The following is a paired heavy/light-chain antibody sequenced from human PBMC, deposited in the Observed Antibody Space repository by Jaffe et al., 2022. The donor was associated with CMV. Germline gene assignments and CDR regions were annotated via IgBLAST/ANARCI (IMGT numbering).Light chain of an antibody. CDR3: QAWDSSTWV. Sequence: SYELAQPPSVSVSPGQTASILCSGDKLGDKYASWYQQKPGQSPVLVIYQDRKRPSGIPERFSGSNSGNTATLTISGTQAMDEADYYCQAWDSSTWVFGGGTKLTVL. CDR1: KLGDKY. V-gene: IGLV3-1*01. CDR2: QDR. J-gene: IGLJ3*02.
Heavy chain of an antibody. V-gene: IGHV3-23*01. CDR3: AKFSKIHDYGDDFDY. CDR1: GFTFTNYA. Sequence: EVQLMESGGGLVQPGGSLRLSCAASGFTFTNYAMGWVRQAPGKGLEWVSAIRGNGGTTYYADSVKGRFTVSRDNSKKTLYLQMHSLRAEDTAVYYCAKFSKIHDYGDDFDYWGQGTLVTVSA. CDR2: IRGNGGTT. J-gene: IGHJ4*02. D-gene: IGHD4-17*01.